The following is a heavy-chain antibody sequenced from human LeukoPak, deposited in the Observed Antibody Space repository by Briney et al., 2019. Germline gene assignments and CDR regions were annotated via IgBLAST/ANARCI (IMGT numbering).Heavy chain of an antibody. D-gene: IGHD2/OR15-2a*01. V-gene: IGHV1-18*04. J-gene: IGHJ6*02. Sequence: SVKVSCKASGYTFSTSSINWVRQAPGQGLEWMGWISVYNRNTNYARKFQGRVTMTTDTPRSTAYMEVRRLRSDDTAVYYCARAPVVIVAPSWDYYYGMDVGGQGTTVTVSS. CDR2: ISVYNRNT. CDR1: GYTFSTSS. CDR3: ARAPVVIVAPSWDYYYGMDV.